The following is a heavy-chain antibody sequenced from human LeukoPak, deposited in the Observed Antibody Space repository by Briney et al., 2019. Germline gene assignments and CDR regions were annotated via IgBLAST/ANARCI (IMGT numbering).Heavy chain of an antibody. CDR2: IYYSGST. J-gene: IGHJ4*02. V-gene: IGHV4-59*01. CDR1: GVSISSYY. D-gene: IGHD3-3*01. CDR3: ARARIRFLEWLPYYFDY. Sequence: SETLSLTCTVSGVSISSYYWSWIRQPPGKGLEWIGYIYYSGSTNYNPSLKSRVTISVDTSKNQFSLKLSSVTAADTAVYYCARARIRFLEWLPYYFDYWGQGTLVTVSS.